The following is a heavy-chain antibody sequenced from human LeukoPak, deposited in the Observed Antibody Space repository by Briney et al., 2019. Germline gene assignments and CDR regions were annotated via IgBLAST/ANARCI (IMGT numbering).Heavy chain of an antibody. Sequence: PGGSLRLSCEASGFAFGSYAMHWVRQAPGRGLEWVAVISHDGDNTNSGESVRGRFTISRDNSKNTLYLQMNSLRAEDTAVYYCARPEMATINDAFDIWGQGTMVTVSS. V-gene: IGHV3-30-3*01. CDR1: GFAFGSYA. CDR2: ISHDGDNT. CDR3: ARPEMATINDAFDI. J-gene: IGHJ3*02. D-gene: IGHD5-24*01.